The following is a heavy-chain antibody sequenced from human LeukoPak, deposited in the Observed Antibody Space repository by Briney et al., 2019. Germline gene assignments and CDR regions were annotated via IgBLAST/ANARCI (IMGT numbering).Heavy chain of an antibody. CDR1: GYTFTSYG. CDR2: ISAYNGNT. V-gene: IGHV1-18*04. Sequence: ASVKVSCKASGYTFTSYGISWVRQAPGQGLEWMGWISAYNGNTNYAQELQGRVTMTTDTSTSTAYMELRSLRSDDTAVYYCARDREYSSGWYLVYWGQGTLVTVSS. D-gene: IGHD6-19*01. J-gene: IGHJ4*02. CDR3: ARDREYSSGWYLVY.